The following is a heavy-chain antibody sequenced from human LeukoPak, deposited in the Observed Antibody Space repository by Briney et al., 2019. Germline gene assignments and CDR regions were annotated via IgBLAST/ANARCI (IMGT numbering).Heavy chain of an antibody. Sequence: PGGSLRLSCAASGFTVSSNYMSWVRQAPGKGLEWVSVIYSGGSAYYADSVKGRFTISRDNSKNTLYLQMNSLRAEDTAVYYCARDSGYYYDSSGYNYYFDYWGQGTLVTVSS. CDR3: ARDSGYYYDSSGYNYYFDY. CDR1: GFTVSSNY. V-gene: IGHV3-53*01. J-gene: IGHJ4*02. CDR2: IYSGGSA. D-gene: IGHD3-22*01.